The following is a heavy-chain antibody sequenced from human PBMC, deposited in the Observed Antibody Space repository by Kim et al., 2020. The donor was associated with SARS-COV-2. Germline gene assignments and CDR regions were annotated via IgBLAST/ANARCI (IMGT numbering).Heavy chain of an antibody. Sequence: SLKGRFTISRDNSKNTLYLQMTSLRAEDTAVYYCAKAGTYYYGSGSYSDWGQGTLVTVSS. CDR3: AKAGTYYYGSGSYSD. J-gene: IGHJ4*02. D-gene: IGHD3-10*01. V-gene: IGHV3-23*01.